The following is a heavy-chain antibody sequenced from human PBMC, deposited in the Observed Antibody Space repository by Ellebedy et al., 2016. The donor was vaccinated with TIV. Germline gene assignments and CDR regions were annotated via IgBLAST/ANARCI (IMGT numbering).Heavy chain of an antibody. Sequence: GGSLRLXXAASGFAFSGYAMSWVRQAPGKGLEWVSAISGSGGGAYYTELVKGRFTISRDNSKNRLLLQMNNLRAEDTAVYYCARAYQMPLGQCFQHWGQGTLVTVSS. CDR2: ISGSGGGA. CDR1: GFAFSGYA. CDR3: ARAYQMPLGQCFQH. V-gene: IGHV3-23*01. J-gene: IGHJ1*01. D-gene: IGHD2-2*01.